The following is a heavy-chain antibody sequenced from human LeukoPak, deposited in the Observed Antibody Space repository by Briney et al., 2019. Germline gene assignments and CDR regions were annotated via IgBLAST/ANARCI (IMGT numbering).Heavy chain of an antibody. CDR1: GGSISSDY. Sequence: KASETLSLTCTVSGGSISSDYWSWIRQPPGRGLEWIGYIYTDESTNYNPSLKSRVTISVDTSKNQFALKLSSVTAADTAVYYCAKSYYDYGTYYSYYFNLWGQGALVTVSS. CDR2: IYTDEST. D-gene: IGHD3-22*01. V-gene: IGHV4-4*09. J-gene: IGHJ4*02. CDR3: AKSYYDYGTYYSYYFNL.